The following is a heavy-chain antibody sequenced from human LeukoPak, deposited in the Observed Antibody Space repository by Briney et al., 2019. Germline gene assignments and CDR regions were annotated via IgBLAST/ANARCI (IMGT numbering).Heavy chain of an antibody. CDR2: IRTRSDGGTA. Sequence: GGSLRLSCTGSGFTFGDYVLSWVRQAPGEGLEWVGFIRTRSDGGTAEHAASVKGRISISRDDSKSIAYLRINSLKTEDTAVYYCSRGFAAMWGPGTMVTVSS. J-gene: IGHJ3*02. CDR3: SRGFAAM. V-gene: IGHV3-49*04. CDR1: GFTFGDYV. D-gene: IGHD3-3*01.